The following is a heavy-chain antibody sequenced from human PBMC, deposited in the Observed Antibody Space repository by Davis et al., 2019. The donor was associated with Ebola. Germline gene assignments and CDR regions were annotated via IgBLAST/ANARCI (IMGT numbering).Heavy chain of an antibody. CDR3: ARAQFPTTSDH. Sequence: AASVKVSCKASGYTFTGNYIQWVRQAPGQGLEWMGRINPHSGGTNSAQKFQGRVTMTRDTSISTAYMEVSRLRSDDTAVYYCARAQFPTTSDHWGQGTLVTVSS. V-gene: IGHV1-2*06. D-gene: IGHD1-1*01. CDR2: INPHSGGT. J-gene: IGHJ4*02. CDR1: GYTFTGNY.